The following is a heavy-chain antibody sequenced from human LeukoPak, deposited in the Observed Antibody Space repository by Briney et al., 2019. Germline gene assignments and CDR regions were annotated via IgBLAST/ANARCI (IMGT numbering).Heavy chain of an antibody. V-gene: IGHV3-74*01. D-gene: IGHD6-13*01. J-gene: IGHJ4*02. CDR2: INSDGSST. CDR3: VKGRYSNSWYSSDY. CDR1: GFTFSSYW. Sequence: GGSLRLSCEASGFTFSSYWMHWVRQVPGKGLVWVSHINSDGSSTRYADSVKGRFTISRDNAKNTLYLQMNSLRAEDTAVYYCVKGRYSNSWYSSDYWGQGTLVTVSS.